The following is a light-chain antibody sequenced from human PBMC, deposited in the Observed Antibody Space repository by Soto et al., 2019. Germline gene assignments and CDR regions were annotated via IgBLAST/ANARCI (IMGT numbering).Light chain of an antibody. CDR3: QQRSNWPPMYT. J-gene: IGKJ2*01. Sequence: EIVLTQSPATLSLSPGERATLSCRASQRVSSYLAWYQQKPGQAPRLLIHDASNRATGIPARFSGSGSGPDVTLTISSLEPEDFAVYYCQQRSNWPPMYTFGQGTKLEIK. CDR2: DAS. V-gene: IGKV3-11*01. CDR1: QRVSSY.